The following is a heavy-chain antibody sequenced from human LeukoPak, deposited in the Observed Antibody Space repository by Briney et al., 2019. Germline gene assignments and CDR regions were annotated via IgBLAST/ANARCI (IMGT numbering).Heavy chain of an antibody. Sequence: PSETLSLTCTVSGYSISSGYYWGWIRQPPGKGLEWIGSIYHSGSTSYNPSLNSRVTISVDTSKNQFSLKLSSVTAADTSVYYCARANYDFWSGYYPLDYWGQGTLVTVSS. J-gene: IGHJ4*02. CDR3: ARANYDFWSGYYPLDY. D-gene: IGHD3-3*01. V-gene: IGHV4-38-2*02. CDR2: IYHSGST. CDR1: GYSISSGYY.